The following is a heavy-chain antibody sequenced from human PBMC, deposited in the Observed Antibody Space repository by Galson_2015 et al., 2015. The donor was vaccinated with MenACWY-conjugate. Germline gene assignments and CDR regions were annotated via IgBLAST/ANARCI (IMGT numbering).Heavy chain of an antibody. D-gene: IGHD2-2*01. CDR3: ARGGRLYQLLTGHYYYGMDV. J-gene: IGHJ6*02. Sequence: SVKVSCKASGGTFSGYAIVWVRQAPGQGLEWMGGISPIFGTASYAQKMQDRVTITADESATTAYMELRGLRSEETAVYYCARGGRLYQLLTGHYYYGMDVWGQGATVTVSS. CDR1: GGTFSGYA. V-gene: IGHV1-69*13. CDR2: ISPIFGTA.